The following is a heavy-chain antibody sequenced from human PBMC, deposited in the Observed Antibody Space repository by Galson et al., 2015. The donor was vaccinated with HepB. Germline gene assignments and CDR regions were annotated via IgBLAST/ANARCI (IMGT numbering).Heavy chain of an antibody. Sequence: SVKVSCKASGGTFRSYGISWVRQAPGQGLEWMGGIIPIFATANYAQKFQGRVTITADESTSTAYIELSSLRSEDTAVYYCARAVAGTFFYWYFDLWGRGTLVTVSS. CDR3: ARAVAGTFFYWYFDL. CDR2: IIPIFATA. D-gene: IGHD6-19*01. V-gene: IGHV1-69*13. J-gene: IGHJ2*01. CDR1: GGTFRSYG.